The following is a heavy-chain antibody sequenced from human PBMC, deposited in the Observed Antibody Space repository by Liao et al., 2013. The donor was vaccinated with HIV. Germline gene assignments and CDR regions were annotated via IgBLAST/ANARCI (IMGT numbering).Heavy chain of an antibody. D-gene: IGHD3-3*01. CDR3: ARAAPFDFWSGYQDY. CDR2: IYASGST. Sequence: QVQLQESGPGLVKPSETLSLTCTVSGDSISSYYWSWIRQPAGKGLEWIGRIYASGSTNYNPSLKSRVTMSVDTSKNQFSLNITSMTAADTAVYYCARAAPFDFWSGYQDYWGQGTLVTVSS. J-gene: IGHJ4*02. CDR1: GDSISSYY. V-gene: IGHV4-4*07.